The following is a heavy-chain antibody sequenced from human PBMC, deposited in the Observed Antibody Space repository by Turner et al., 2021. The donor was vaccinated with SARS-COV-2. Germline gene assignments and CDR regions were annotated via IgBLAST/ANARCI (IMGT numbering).Heavy chain of an antibody. Sequence: QVQLVESGGGVVQPGRSLRLSCAASGFPFSSYGMHWVRQAPGKGLEWVAVISNDGNNEYYADSVKGRFTISRDNSKNTLCLQMNSLRAEDTAVYYCAKATLFLTVTTSPDYWGQGTLVTVSS. D-gene: IGHD4-17*01. V-gene: IGHV3-30*18. CDR2: ISNDGNNE. J-gene: IGHJ4*02. CDR3: AKATLFLTVTTSPDY. CDR1: GFPFSSYG.